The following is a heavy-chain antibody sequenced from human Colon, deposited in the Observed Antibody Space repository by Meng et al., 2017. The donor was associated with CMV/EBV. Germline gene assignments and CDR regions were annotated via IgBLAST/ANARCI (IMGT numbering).Heavy chain of an antibody. CDR3: ARDTGTTGTGSLFDH. CDR2: NHTSDGT. Sequence: QAQLQESVPGRVKPSDTLSLTCPVSAGSISNSYWNWIRQTDAKGLEWIGRNHTSDGTNYNPSLKSRVTISVDKSKNQFSLKLTSVTAADTAVYYCARDTGTTGTGSLFDHWGQGILVTVSS. D-gene: IGHD1-1*01. V-gene: IGHV4-4*07. J-gene: IGHJ4*02. CDR1: AGSISNSY.